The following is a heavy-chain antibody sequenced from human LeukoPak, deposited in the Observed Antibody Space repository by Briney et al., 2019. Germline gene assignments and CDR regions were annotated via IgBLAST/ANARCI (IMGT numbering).Heavy chain of an antibody. D-gene: IGHD2-15*01. CDR1: GFTFSSYS. J-gene: IGHJ4*02. V-gene: IGHV3-21*01. CDR2: ISRSSSYR. Sequence: GGSLRLSCAAPGFTFSSYSMNWGRQAPGKGLEWVSSISRSSSYRYYADSVKGRFTISRDKAKNSLYLQMNSLKAADTAVYYCARDYCSDVSCYYFDYWGQGTLVTVSS. CDR3: ARDYCSDVSCYYFDY.